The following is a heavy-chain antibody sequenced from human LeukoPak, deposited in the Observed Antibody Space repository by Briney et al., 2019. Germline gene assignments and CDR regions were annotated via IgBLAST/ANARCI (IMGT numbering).Heavy chain of an antibody. CDR2: ISSSNCTI. V-gene: IGHV3-48*03. CDR1: GFTFSSYE. Sequence: GGSLRLSCAASGFTFSSYEMNWVRQAPGQGLEWISYISSSNCTIYYADSVKGRFTISRDNAKNTLYLQMNSLRAEDTAVYYCARDPRGVVPAAMLGGDWFDPWGQGTLVTVSS. CDR3: ARDPRGVVPAAMLGGDWFDP. D-gene: IGHD2-2*01. J-gene: IGHJ5*02.